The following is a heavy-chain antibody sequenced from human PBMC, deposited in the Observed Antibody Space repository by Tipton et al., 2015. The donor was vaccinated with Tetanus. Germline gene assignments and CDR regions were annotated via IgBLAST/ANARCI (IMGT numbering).Heavy chain of an antibody. CDR2: IKYDESEK. CDR3: ARGMSFDP. Sequence: SLRLSCTVTGIIFNDAWMSWVRQAPGKGPEWVANIKYDESEKYYVDSVKGRFTISRDNAKNSLYLQMNSLRVDDTAVYYCARGMSFDPWGQGTLVTVSS. J-gene: IGHJ5*02. CDR1: GIIFNDAW. V-gene: IGHV3-7*01.